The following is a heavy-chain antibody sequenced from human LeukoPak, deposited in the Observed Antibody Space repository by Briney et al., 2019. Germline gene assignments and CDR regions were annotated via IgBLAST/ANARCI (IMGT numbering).Heavy chain of an antibody. CDR3: ARDEYYYDSSGYPTKFDY. CDR1: GGSFSGYY. V-gene: IGHV4-34*01. Sequence: SETLSLTCAVYGGSFSGYYWSWIRQPPGKGLEWIGEINHSGSTNYNPSLKSRVTMSVDTSKNQFSLKLSSVTAADTAVYYCARDEYYYDSSGYPTKFDYWGQGTLVTVSS. D-gene: IGHD3-22*01. CDR2: INHSGST. J-gene: IGHJ4*02.